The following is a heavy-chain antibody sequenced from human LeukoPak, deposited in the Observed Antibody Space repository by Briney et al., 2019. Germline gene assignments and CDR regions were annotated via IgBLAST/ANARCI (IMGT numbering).Heavy chain of an antibody. CDR3: ARSGLGGYDSFDP. J-gene: IGHJ5*02. CDR2: INPNSGGT. V-gene: IGHV1-2*02. D-gene: IGHD5-12*01. CDR1: GYTFTCYY. Sequence: ASVKVSCKASGYTFTCYYMHWVRQAPGQGLEWMGWINPNSGGTNYAQKFQGRVTMTRDTSISTAYMELSRLRSDDTAVYYCARSGLGGYDSFDPWGQGTLVTVSS.